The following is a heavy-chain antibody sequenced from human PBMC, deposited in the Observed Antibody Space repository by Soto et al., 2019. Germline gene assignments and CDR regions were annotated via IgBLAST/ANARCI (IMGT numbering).Heavy chain of an antibody. Sequence: QLQLQESGPGLVKPSETLSLTCTVSGGSISSSSYYWGWIRQPPGKGLEWIGSIYYSGSTYYNPSLKSRVTISVDTSKNQFSLKLSSVTAADTAVYYCASSIGFGDDDRFDYWGQGTLVTVSS. J-gene: IGHJ4*02. V-gene: IGHV4-39*01. CDR3: ASSIGFGDDDRFDY. CDR2: IYYSGST. D-gene: IGHD3-10*01. CDR1: GGSISSSSYY.